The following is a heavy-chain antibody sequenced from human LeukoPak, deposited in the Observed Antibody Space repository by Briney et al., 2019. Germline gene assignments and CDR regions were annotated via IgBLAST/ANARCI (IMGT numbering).Heavy chain of an antibody. CDR3: ARDPIVVVPAAIPDEYFQH. CDR2: IIPIFGTA. J-gene: IGHJ1*01. V-gene: IGHV1-69*13. Sequence: ASVKVSCKASGGTFSSYAISWVRQAPGQGLEWMGGIIPIFGTANYAQKFQGRVTITADESTSTAYMELSSLRSEDTAVYYCARDPIVVVPAAIPDEYFQHWGQGTLVTVSS. D-gene: IGHD2-2*02. CDR1: GGTFSSYA.